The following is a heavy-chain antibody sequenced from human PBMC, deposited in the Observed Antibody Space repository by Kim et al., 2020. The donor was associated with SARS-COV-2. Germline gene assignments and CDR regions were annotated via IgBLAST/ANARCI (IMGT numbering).Heavy chain of an antibody. J-gene: IGHJ4*02. D-gene: IGHD2-15*01. Sequence: ADSVKGRCTISRDNSKNTLYLQMNSLRAEDTAVYYCATRSVVVAATNFDYWGQGTLVTVSS. CDR3: ATRSVVVAATNFDY. V-gene: IGHV3-33*01.